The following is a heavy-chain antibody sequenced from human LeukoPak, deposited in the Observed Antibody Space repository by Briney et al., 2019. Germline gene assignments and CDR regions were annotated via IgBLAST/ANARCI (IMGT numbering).Heavy chain of an antibody. Sequence: PGRSPRLSCTASGFTFSTYAMHWVRQAPGKGLEWVSGISYDGSGKYYIASVQGRFTISRDNSNNTLYLQMNSLRTEDTALYYCARESGNYSYLFDSWGQGTLVTVSS. D-gene: IGHD1-26*01. J-gene: IGHJ4*02. CDR1: GFTFSTYA. CDR2: ISYDGSGK. V-gene: IGHV3-30-3*01. CDR3: ARESGNYSYLFDS.